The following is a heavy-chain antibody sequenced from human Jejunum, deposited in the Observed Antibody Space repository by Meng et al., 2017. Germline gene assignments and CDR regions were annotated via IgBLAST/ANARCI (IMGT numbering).Heavy chain of an antibody. CDR2: TYHSSKYYY. Sequence: QEQLQESGPGLVKPSQTLSLTCAVSGDIIPRGSDSWNWIRQPPAKGLEWMGRTYHSSKYYYDYALTVKSRITINPDTSQIPFTLQLISVTHEDTAFYSCARDWGGVRGGFDFWGQGTLVTVSS. D-gene: IGHD3-10*02. CDR3: ARDWGGVRGGFDF. V-gene: IGHV6-1*01. CDR1: GDIIPRGSDS. J-gene: IGHJ4*02.